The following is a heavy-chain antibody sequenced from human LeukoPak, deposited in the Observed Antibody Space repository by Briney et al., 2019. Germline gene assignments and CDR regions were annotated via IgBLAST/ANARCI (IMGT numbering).Heavy chain of an antibody. CDR2: ISSGSRSI. CDR3: ARDNCDYGDYYFDY. CDR1: GFTFSNYG. Sequence: GGSLRLSCAVSGFTFSNYGMNWLRQAPGKGLEWVSFISSGSRSIYYADSVKGRFTISRDNAKNSLYLQMNSLRTEDTAVYYCARDNCDYGDYYFDYWGQGTLVTVSS. D-gene: IGHD4-17*01. J-gene: IGHJ4*02. V-gene: IGHV3-21*01.